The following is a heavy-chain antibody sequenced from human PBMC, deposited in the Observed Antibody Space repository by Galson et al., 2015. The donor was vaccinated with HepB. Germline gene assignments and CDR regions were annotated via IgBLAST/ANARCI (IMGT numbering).Heavy chain of an antibody. CDR2: ISWNSGSI. CDR1: GFTFDDYA. V-gene: IGHV3-9*01. Sequence: SLRLSCAASGFTFDDYAMHWVRQAPGKGLEWVSGISWNSGSIGYADSVKGRFTISRDNAKNSLYLQMNSLRAEDTALYYCARGVAATLSYYYGMDVWGQGTTVTVSS. D-gene: IGHD2-15*01. J-gene: IGHJ6*02. CDR3: ARGVAATLSYYYGMDV.